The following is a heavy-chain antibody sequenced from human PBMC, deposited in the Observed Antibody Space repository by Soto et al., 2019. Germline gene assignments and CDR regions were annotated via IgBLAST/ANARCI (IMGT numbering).Heavy chain of an antibody. Sequence: PGESLKISCKGSGYSFTSYWISWVRQMPGKGLEWMGRIDPSDSYTNYSPSFQGHVTISADKSISTAYLQWSSLKASDTAMYYCASPHYYGSGSYSHWFDPWGKGTLVTVSS. CDR1: GYSFTSYW. V-gene: IGHV5-10-1*01. CDR3: ASPHYYGSGSYSHWFDP. D-gene: IGHD3-10*01. J-gene: IGHJ5*02. CDR2: IDPSDSYT.